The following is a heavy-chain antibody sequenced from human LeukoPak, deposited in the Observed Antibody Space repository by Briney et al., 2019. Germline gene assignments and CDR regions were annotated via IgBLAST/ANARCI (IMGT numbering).Heavy chain of an antibody. Sequence: PGGSLRLSCAASGFTFSSYAMHWVRQAPGKGLEYVSAISSNGGSTYYANSVKGRFTISRDNSKNTLYLQMGSLRAEDTAEYYCARGGDAFDIWGQGTMVTVSS. V-gene: IGHV3-64*01. J-gene: IGHJ3*02. CDR3: ARGGDAFDI. CDR2: ISSNGGST. CDR1: GFTFSSYA.